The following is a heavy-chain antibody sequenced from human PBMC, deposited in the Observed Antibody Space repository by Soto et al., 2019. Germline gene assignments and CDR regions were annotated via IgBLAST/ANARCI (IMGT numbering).Heavy chain of an antibody. CDR2: ISYDGSNK. Sequence: PGGSLRLSCAASGFTFSSYAMHWVRQAPGKGLEWVAVISYDGSNKYYADSVKGRFTISRDNSKNTQDLQMNSLRAEDPAVYYCARDYYRFNSGYGFSMDDWGQGTTVTVSS. D-gene: IGHD5-12*01. CDR3: ARDYYRFNSGYGFSMDD. CDR1: GFTFSSYA. V-gene: IGHV3-30-3*01. J-gene: IGHJ6*02.